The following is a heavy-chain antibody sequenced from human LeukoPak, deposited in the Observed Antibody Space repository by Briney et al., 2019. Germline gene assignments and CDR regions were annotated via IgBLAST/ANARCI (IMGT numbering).Heavy chain of an antibody. V-gene: IGHV3-48*01. CDR2: ISSSSTTI. CDR1: GFTFSSYY. D-gene: IGHD5-24*01. J-gene: IGHJ4*02. Sequence: GGSLRLSCAASGFTFSSYYMNWVRQAPGKGLEWVSYISSSSTTIYYADSVKGRFTISRDNAKNSLYLQMNSLRAEDTAVYYCAKTTRDGYNGPYYFDYWGQGTLVTVSS. CDR3: AKTTRDGYNGPYYFDY.